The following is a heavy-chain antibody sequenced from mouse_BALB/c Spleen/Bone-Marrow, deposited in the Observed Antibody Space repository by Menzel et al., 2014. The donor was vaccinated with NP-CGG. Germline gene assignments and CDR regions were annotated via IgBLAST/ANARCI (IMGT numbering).Heavy chain of an antibody. CDR1: GYTFIDYY. Sequence: VQLQQSGPELVKPGASVKMSCKASGYTFIDYYMKWVKQSHEKSLEWIGDINPNNGDTFYNQKFKGKATLTVDKSSSTAYMQLNSLTSEDSAVYYCATTVAYWGQGTLVTVSA. D-gene: IGHD1-1*01. CDR3: ATTVAY. CDR2: INPNNGDT. J-gene: IGHJ3*01. V-gene: IGHV1-26*01.